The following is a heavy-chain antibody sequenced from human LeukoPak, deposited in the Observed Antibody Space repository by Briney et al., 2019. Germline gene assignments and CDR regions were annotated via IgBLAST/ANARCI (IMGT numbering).Heavy chain of an antibody. CDR2: MNPNSGNT. Sequence: ASVKVSCMASGYTFTSYDINWVRQATGQGLEWMGWMNPNSGNTGYAQKFQGRVTMTRNTSISTAYMELTSLRSEDTAVYYCARVAVDCSSGTCYSEWFDPWGQGTLVTVSS. J-gene: IGHJ5*02. D-gene: IGHD2-15*01. V-gene: IGHV1-8*01. CDR3: ARVAVDCSSGTCYSEWFDP. CDR1: GYTFTSYD.